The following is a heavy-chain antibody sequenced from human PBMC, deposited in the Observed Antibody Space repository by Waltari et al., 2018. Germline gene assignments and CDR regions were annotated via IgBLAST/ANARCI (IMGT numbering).Heavy chain of an antibody. J-gene: IGHJ3*02. CDR3: ARPKFEGSYDAFDI. CDR1: GYQFTDFC. D-gene: IGHD3-16*01. CDR2: IYPGDSDS. V-gene: IGHV5-51*01. Sequence: EVQLVQSVAEVQKLGESLKISCKLSGYQFTDFCLDWVRQRPGKGLEWVGIIYPGDSDSKYSPSFQGHVTISVDKSISTAYLQWSSLKASETAIYYCARPKFEGSYDAFDIWGQGTMVTVSS.